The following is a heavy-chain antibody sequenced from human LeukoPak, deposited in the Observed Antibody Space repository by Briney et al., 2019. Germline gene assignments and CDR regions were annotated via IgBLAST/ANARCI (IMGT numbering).Heavy chain of an antibody. J-gene: IGHJ3*02. CDR1: GYTFTSYG. D-gene: IGHD3-3*01. V-gene: IGHV1-18*01. CDR2: ISAYNGNT. CDR3: ARGGYDFWSGYQTAPGAFDI. Sequence: ASVKVSCKASGYTFTSYGISWVRQAPGQGLEWMGWISAYNGNTNYAQKLQGRVTMTTDTSTSTAYMELRSLRSDDTAVYYCARGGYDFWSGYQTAPGAFDIWGQGTMVTVSS.